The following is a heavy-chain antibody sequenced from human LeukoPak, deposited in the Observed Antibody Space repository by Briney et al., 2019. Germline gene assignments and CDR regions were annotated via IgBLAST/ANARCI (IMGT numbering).Heavy chain of an antibody. CDR1: GGSISSYY. J-gene: IGHJ4*02. D-gene: IGHD2-8*02. V-gene: IGHV4-59*01. CDR3: ARGTLYWAVDY. Sequence: PSETLSLTCTVSGGSISSYYWSWIRQPPGKGLEWIGYIYYSGSTNYNPSLKSRVTISVDTSKNQFSLKLSSVTAADTAVYYCARGTLYWAVDYWGQGTLVTVSS. CDR2: IYYSGST.